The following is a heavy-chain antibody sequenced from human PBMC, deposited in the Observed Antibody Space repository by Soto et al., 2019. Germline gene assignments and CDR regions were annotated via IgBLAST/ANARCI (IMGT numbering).Heavy chain of an antibody. V-gene: IGHV4-31*03. D-gene: IGHD2-2*01. CDR2: IYYSGST. Sequence: SETLSLTCTVSGGSISSGGYYWSWIRQHPGKGLEWIGYIYYSGSTYYNPSLKSRVTISVDTSKNQFSLKLSSVTAADTAVYYCASTMRPIVVVPAARLKSHYYYYYMDVWGKGTTVTVSS. J-gene: IGHJ6*03. CDR1: GGSISSGGYY. CDR3: ASTMRPIVVVPAARLKSHYYYYYMDV.